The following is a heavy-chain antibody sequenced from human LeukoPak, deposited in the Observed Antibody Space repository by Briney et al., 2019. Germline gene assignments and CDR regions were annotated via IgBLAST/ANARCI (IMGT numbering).Heavy chain of an antibody. Sequence: GGSLRLSCAASGFTFSGLWMHWVRQAPGKGQVWISRLHSDGSSADYADSVKGRFTISRDNAKNTLYLQMNSLSAEDTAVYYCARDSGGYPGHFDYWGQGTLVTVSS. D-gene: IGHD1-26*01. CDR3: ARDSGGYPGHFDY. CDR2: LHSDGSSA. CDR1: GFTFSGLW. J-gene: IGHJ4*02. V-gene: IGHV3-74*01.